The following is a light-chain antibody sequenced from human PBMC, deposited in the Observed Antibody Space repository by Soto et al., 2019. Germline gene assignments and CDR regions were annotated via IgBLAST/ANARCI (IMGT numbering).Light chain of an antibody. V-gene: IGKV3-11*01. Sequence: IVLTHSPSTLALSVGVRATLSCRASQIILTNLAWYQQKPGQAPRPLIYGASTRATGIPARFSGGGSGTDFTLTISSPEPEDFAVYYCQQRSQWPWTFGQGTKVDI. CDR3: QQRSQWPWT. J-gene: IGKJ1*01. CDR1: QIILTN. CDR2: GAS.